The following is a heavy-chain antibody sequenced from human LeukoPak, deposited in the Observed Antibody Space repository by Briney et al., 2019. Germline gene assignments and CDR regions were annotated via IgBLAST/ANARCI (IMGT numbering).Heavy chain of an antibody. D-gene: IGHD3-22*01. Sequence: SETLSLTCAVYGGSFSGYYWSWIRQHPGKGLEWIGYIYYSGSTYYNPSLKSRVTISVDTSKNQFSLKLSSVTAADTAVYYCARVSVRYDSSGINWFDPWGQGTLVTVSS. CDR1: GGSFSGYY. V-gene: IGHV4-31*11. J-gene: IGHJ5*02. CDR3: ARVSVRYDSSGINWFDP. CDR2: IYYSGST.